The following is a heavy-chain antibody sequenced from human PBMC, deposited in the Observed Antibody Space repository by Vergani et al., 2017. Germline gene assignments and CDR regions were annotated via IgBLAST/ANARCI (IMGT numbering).Heavy chain of an antibody. Sequence: EVELVQSGPEMRKPGESLKISCKGSEYSFGNYWIGWVRQMPGKGLEWMGIIYPADSDTRYSPSFQGLVTISADKSISTAFLQWDILKASDTALYYFARHTTYTDSWGQGPLVTVSS. D-gene: IGHD1-1*01. CDR3: ARHTTYTDS. CDR2: IYPADSDT. J-gene: IGHJ4*02. V-gene: IGHV5-51*01. CDR1: EYSFGNYW.